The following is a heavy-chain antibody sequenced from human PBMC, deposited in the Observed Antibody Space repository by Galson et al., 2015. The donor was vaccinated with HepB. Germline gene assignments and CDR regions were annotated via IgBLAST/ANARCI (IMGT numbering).Heavy chain of an antibody. CDR1: GFTFSSYE. V-gene: IGHV3-48*03. CDR2: ISSSASTI. CDR3: ARDPAVAGRSSFKH. Sequence: SLRLSCAASGFTFSSYEMNWVRQAPGKGLEWVSYISSSASTIYYADSVKGRFTISRDNAKNSLYLLMNSLRAEDTAVYYCARDPAVAGRSSFKHWGQGTLVTVST. J-gene: IGHJ1*01. D-gene: IGHD6-19*01.